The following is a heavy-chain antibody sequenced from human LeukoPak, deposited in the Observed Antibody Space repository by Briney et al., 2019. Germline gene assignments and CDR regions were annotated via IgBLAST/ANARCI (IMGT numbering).Heavy chain of an antibody. CDR3: TTLNLASGAP. J-gene: IGHJ5*02. CDR2: IKSSKDGGTT. CDR1: GFTFSIAW. Sequence: GGSLRLSCEASGFTFSIAWMTWVRQAPGKGLEWVGRIKSSKDGGTTDYAAPVKGRFSITRDDSRNTLFLQMNNLKSEDTAVYSCTTLNLASGAPWGQGTLVTVS. V-gene: IGHV3-15*01. D-gene: IGHD6-13*01.